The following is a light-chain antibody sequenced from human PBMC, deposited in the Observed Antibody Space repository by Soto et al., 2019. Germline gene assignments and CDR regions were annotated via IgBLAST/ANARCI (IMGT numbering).Light chain of an antibody. Sequence: QSVLTQPPSASGTPGQRVTISCSGSSSNIGSNYVYWYQQLPGTAPKLLIYRNNQRPSGVPYRFSGSKSGTSASLAISGLRSEDEADYYCASWYGSRSALFGGGTKVTVL. CDR3: ASWYGSRSAL. J-gene: IGLJ2*01. CDR2: RNN. V-gene: IGLV1-47*01. CDR1: SSNIGSNY.